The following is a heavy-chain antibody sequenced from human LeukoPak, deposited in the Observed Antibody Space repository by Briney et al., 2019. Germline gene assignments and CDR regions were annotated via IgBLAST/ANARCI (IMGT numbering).Heavy chain of an antibody. CDR2: LYSSGSG. D-gene: IGHD2-2*01. Sequence: GGSLRLSCAASGFTVSTNYMTWVRQAPGKGLEWVSILYSSGSGYYADSVKGRFTISRDNSENTLYLQMNSLRAEDTAVYYCARRRHCSSATCPNWFDPWGQGTLVTVAS. CDR3: ARRRHCSSATCPNWFDP. J-gene: IGHJ5*02. CDR1: GFTVSTNY. V-gene: IGHV3-53*01.